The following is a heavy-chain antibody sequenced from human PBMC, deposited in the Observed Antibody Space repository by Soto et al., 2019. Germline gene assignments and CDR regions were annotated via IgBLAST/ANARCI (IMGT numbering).Heavy chain of an antibody. CDR1: GYSFTSYW. D-gene: IGHD2-2*01. CDR2: IYPGDSDT. CDR3: ARHAPGYCSSTSCPEGYYYYGMDV. V-gene: IGHV5-51*01. J-gene: IGHJ6*02. Sequence: EVQLVQSGAEVKKPGESLKISCKGSGYSFTSYWIGWVRQMPGKGLEWMGIIYPGDSDTRYSPSFQGQVTISADKSISTAYLQWSSLKASDTAMYYCARHAPGYCSSTSCPEGYYYYGMDVWGQGTTVTVSS.